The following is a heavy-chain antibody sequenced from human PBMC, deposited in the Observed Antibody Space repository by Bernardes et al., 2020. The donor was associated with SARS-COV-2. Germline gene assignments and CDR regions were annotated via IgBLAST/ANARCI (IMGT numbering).Heavy chain of an antibody. CDR3: ASQQWLRGYFDY. CDR1: GGSISSSSYY. J-gene: IGHJ4*02. CDR2: IYYSGST. V-gene: IGHV4-39*01. Sequence: LSLTCTVSGGSISSSSYYWGWIRQPPGKGLEWIGSIYYSGSTYYNPSLKSRVTISVDTSKNQFSLKLSSVTAADTAVYYCASQQWLRGYFDYWGQGTLVTVSS. D-gene: IGHD6-19*01.